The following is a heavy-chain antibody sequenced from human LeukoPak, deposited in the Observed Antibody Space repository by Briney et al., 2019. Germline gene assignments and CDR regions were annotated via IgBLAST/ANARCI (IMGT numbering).Heavy chain of an antibody. V-gene: IGHV1-18*01. CDR2: ISSYNVNT. D-gene: IGHD5-12*01. CDR1: GYTFTNYG. J-gene: IGHJ4*02. CDR3: ARVYSGYDTHFDY. Sequence: ASVKVSCKASGYTFTNYGLTWVRQAPGQRLEWMGWISSYNVNTNYAQKLQGRVTMTTDTSTGTAYMEMRSLRSDDTAVYYCARVYSGYDTHFDYWGQGTLVTVSS.